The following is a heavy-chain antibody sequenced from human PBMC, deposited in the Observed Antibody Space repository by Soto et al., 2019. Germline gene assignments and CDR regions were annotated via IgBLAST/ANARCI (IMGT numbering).Heavy chain of an antibody. CDR1: GGSISSSSYY. D-gene: IGHD6-25*01. CDR2: IYYSGST. CDR3: AREYSSAPDY. J-gene: IGHJ4*02. V-gene: IGHV4-39*02. Sequence: QLQLQESGPGLVKPSETLSLTCTVSGGSISSSSYYWGWIRQPPGKGLEWIGSIYYSGSTFYSPSLRSRVTISVDTSKNQFFLRVSSVTAADTAVYYCAREYSSAPDYWGQGTLVTVSS.